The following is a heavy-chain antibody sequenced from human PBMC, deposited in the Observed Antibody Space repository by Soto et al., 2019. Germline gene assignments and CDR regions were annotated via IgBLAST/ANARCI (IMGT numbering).Heavy chain of an antibody. V-gene: IGHV1-18*01. CDR2: SNTSNGNT. CDR1: GYPFTSYD. J-gene: IGHJ6*02. Sequence: ASVKVSCKASGYPFTSYDMHWVRPAPGQRLGWMGWSNTSNGNTNYAQNLQSRVTLTTDTSASTAYMELTSLRSNDTAIYYCAMVDVYVTPSPQNVWGQGTTVTVSS. D-gene: IGHD3-16*01. CDR3: AMVDVYVTPSPQNV.